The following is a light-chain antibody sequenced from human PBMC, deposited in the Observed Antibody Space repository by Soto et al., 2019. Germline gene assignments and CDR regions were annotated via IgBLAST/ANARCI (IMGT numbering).Light chain of an antibody. CDR1: QTVSSSN. J-gene: IGKJ1*01. Sequence: EIVLTQSPGTLSLSPGERATLSCRASQTVSSSNLAWYQQKPGQAPKVLIYGASSRATGIPDRFSGSGSGTEFNLNISRLEPENFAVYYCQQYSSSPRTFGQGTKVEIK. V-gene: IGKV3-20*01. CDR2: GAS. CDR3: QQYSSSPRT.